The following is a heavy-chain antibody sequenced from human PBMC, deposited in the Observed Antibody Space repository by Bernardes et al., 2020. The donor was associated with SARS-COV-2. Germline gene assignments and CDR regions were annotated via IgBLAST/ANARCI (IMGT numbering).Heavy chain of an antibody. CDR1: GNILTAAS. CDR2: FDPQYGDP. V-gene: IGHV1-24*01. Sequence: ASVKVSCKVSGNILTAASIYWVRQAPGKGLEWMGSFDPQYGDPIYAQKFQGRITMTEDTSTDTAYMELSGLRSEDTAVYYCATDSISGIVIMAWVYWGQGTLVTVSS. J-gene: IGHJ4*02. D-gene: IGHD3-3*01. CDR3: ATDSISGIVIMAWVY.